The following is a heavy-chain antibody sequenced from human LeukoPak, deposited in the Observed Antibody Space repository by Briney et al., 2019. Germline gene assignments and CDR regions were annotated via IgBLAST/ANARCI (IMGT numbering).Heavy chain of an antibody. CDR1: GYTFTSYG. CDR3: ARARAAARTAWFDP. J-gene: IGHJ5*02. Sequence: ASVKVSCKASGYTFTSYGISWVRQAPGQGLEWMGWISAYNGNTNYAQKLQGRVTMTTDKSTSTAYMELRSLRSDDTAVYYCARARAAARTAWFDPWGQGTLVTVSS. D-gene: IGHD6-13*01. V-gene: IGHV1-18*01. CDR2: ISAYNGNT.